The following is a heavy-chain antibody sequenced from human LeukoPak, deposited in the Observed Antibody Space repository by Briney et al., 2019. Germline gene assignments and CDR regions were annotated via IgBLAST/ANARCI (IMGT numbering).Heavy chain of an antibody. CDR2: ISSSSYI. J-gene: IGHJ1*01. CDR3: TPSPDFQH. V-gene: IGHV3-21*01. Sequence: GGSLRLSCAASGFTLDGYTMSWVRQAPGKGLEWVSSISSSSYIHYADSVEGRFTISRDNAKSSLYLQMNSLRAEDTAVYYCTPSPDFQHWGQGTLVTVSS. CDR1: GFTLDGYT.